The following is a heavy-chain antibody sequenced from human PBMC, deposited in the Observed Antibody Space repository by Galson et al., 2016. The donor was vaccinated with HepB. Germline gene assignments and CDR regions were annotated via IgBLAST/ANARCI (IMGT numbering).Heavy chain of an antibody. CDR2: MSYDGSSK. CDR3: ARGGSYLGPFDY. D-gene: IGHD1-26*01. J-gene: IGHJ4*02. V-gene: IGHV3-30-3*01. Sequence: SLRLSCAASGFTFSSYAMHWVRQAPGKGLEWVAIMSYDGSSKSYADSVKGRFTISRDNSKNTLYLQMHSLRVEDTAVYYCARGGSYLGPFDYWGQGTLVTVSS. CDR1: GFTFSSYA.